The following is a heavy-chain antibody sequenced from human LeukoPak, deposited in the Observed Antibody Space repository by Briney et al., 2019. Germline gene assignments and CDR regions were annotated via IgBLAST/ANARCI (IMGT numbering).Heavy chain of an antibody. CDR1: GFTFSSYE. CDR2: ISSSGSTI. Sequence: GGSLRLSCAASGFTFSSYEMNWARQAPGKGLEWVSYISSSGSTIYYADSVKGRFTISRDNAKNSLYLQMNSLRADDTAVYYCAKCILTGYYKGYMDVWGKGTTVTISS. D-gene: IGHD3-9*01. V-gene: IGHV3-48*03. CDR3: AKCILTGYYKGYMDV. J-gene: IGHJ6*03.